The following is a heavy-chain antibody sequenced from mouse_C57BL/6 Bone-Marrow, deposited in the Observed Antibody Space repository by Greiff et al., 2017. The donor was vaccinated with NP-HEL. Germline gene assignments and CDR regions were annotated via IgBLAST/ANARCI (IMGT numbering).Heavy chain of an antibody. D-gene: IGHD1-1*01. Sequence: VQLQQSGPELVKPGASVKISCKASGYTFTGYYMNWVKQSHGKSLEWIGDINPNNGGTSYNQKFKGKATLTVDKSSSTAYMELRSLTSEDSAVYYCARWDSITTVVGGDYWGQGTTLTVSS. V-gene: IGHV1-26*01. CDR2: INPNNGGT. CDR1: GYTFTGYY. J-gene: IGHJ2*01. CDR3: ARWDSITTVVGGDY.